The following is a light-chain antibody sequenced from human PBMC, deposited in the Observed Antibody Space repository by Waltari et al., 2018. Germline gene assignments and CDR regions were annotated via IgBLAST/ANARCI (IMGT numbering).Light chain of an antibody. V-gene: IGKV3D-15*01. J-gene: IGKJ4*01. CDR3: QQYNTWPT. Sequence: EIVMTQSPVTLSVSPGERATLSCRASQSISSNLVWYQQKPVQSPRLLIHGASTRATGIPARFSGSGSGTDFTLTISSLQSEDFAVYFCQQYNTWPTFGGGTKVEIK. CDR2: GAS. CDR1: QSISSN.